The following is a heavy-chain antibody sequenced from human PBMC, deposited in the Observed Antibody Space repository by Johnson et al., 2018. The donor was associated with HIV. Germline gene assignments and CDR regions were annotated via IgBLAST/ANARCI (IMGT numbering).Heavy chain of an antibody. V-gene: IGHV3-23*04. Sequence: MQLVESGGGLVQPGGSLRLSCAASGFTFSSYAMSWVRQSPGKGLEWVSAVSGSGTGTYYADSVKGRVTISRDNAKNSLNLQMNSLRAEDTAVYYCARVPLDDWHSDAFDIWGQGTMVTVSS. CDR2: VSGSGTGT. D-gene: IGHD1-1*01. J-gene: IGHJ3*02. CDR1: GFTFSSYA. CDR3: ARVPLDDWHSDAFDI.